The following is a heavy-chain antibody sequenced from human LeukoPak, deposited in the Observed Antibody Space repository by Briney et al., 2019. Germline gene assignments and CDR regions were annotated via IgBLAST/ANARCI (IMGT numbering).Heavy chain of an antibody. D-gene: IGHD1-1*01. CDR1: GFTFSSYG. J-gene: IGHJ6*02. CDR2: ISYDGSNK. Sequence: GRSLRLSCAASGFTFSSYGMHWVRQAPGKGLEWVAVISYDGSNKYYADSVKGRFTISRDNSKNTLYLQMNSLRAEDTAVYYCVKVLEPYYYGMDVWGQGTTVTVSS. V-gene: IGHV3-30*18. CDR3: VKVLEPYYYGMDV.